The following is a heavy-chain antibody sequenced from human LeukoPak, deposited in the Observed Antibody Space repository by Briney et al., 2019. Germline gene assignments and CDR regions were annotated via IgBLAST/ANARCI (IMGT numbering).Heavy chain of an antibody. J-gene: IGHJ4*02. Sequence: GGSLRLSCAASGFTFSDYNMHWVRQAPGKGLEWVSSITSSSSYIYYADSVKGRFTISRDNAKNSLYLQMNSLRVEDTAVYYCAVLRGNNYWGQGTLVTVSS. V-gene: IGHV3-21*01. CDR2: ITSSSSYI. CDR1: GFTFSDYN. CDR3: AVLRGNNY. D-gene: IGHD3-10*01.